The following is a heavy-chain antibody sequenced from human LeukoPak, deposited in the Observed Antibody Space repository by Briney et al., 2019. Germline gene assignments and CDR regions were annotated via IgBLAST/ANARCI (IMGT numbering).Heavy chain of an antibody. V-gene: IGHV1-69*16. CDR2: IIPILGAA. J-gene: IGHJ6*03. Sequence: SVKVSCEASGGTFSSYTISWVRQAPGQGLEWMGRIIPILGAANYAQKFQGRVTITTGESTNTAYMELSSLRSEDTAVYYCARATEGYNYGWEYYLDVWGEGTTVTVSS. CDR3: ARATEGYNYGWEYYLDV. CDR1: GGTFSSYT. D-gene: IGHD5-18*01.